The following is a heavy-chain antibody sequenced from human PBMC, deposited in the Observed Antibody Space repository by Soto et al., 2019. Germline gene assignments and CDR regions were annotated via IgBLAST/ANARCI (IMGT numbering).Heavy chain of an antibody. CDR1: GGSISSGGYY. CDR3: ASYDYVWGSYRANDAFDI. V-gene: IGHV4-31*03. J-gene: IGHJ3*02. D-gene: IGHD3-16*02. CDR2: IYYSGST. Sequence: TLSLTCTVSGGSISSGGYYWSWIRQHPGKGLEWIGYIYYSGSTYYNPSLKSRVTISVDTSKNQFSLKLSSVTAADTAVYYCASYDYVWGSYRANDAFDIWGQGTMVTVS.